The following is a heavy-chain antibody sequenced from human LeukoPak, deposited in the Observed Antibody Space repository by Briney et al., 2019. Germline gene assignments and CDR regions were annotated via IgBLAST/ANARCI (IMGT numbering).Heavy chain of an antibody. Sequence: PSETLSLTCTVSGGSIGSSGYYWGWIRQPPGKALEWIGSIYYTGSTYYNPSLKSRVTISVDTSKNQFPLKLSSVTAADTAVYYCVRHSTVTTGYFQNWGQGTLVTVSS. CDR1: GGSIGSSGYY. J-gene: IGHJ1*01. CDR2: IYYTGST. CDR3: VRHSTVTTGYFQN. D-gene: IGHD4-11*01. V-gene: IGHV4-39*01.